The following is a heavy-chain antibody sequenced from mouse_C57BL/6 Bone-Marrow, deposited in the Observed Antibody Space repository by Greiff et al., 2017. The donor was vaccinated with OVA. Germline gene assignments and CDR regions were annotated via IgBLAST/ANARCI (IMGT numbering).Heavy chain of an antibody. Sequence: VQLVESGPELVKPGASVKISCKASGYAFSSSWMNWVKQRPGKGLEWIGRIYPGDGDTNYNGKFKGKATLTADKSSSTAYMQLSSLTSEDAAVYFCATSSYEDAMDYWGQGTSVTVSS. D-gene: IGHD1-1*01. CDR3: ATSSYEDAMDY. J-gene: IGHJ4*01. V-gene: IGHV1-82*01. CDR1: GYAFSSSW. CDR2: IYPGDGDT.